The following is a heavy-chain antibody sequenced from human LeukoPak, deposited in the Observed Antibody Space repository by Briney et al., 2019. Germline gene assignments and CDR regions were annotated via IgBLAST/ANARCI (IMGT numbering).Heavy chain of an antibody. V-gene: IGHV4-39*01. CDR2: IVYSGTT. CDR1: GGSISGSSYY. J-gene: IGHJ4*02. D-gene: IGHD4-17*01. CDR3: ARDFGDHRIDY. Sequence: PSETLSLTCTVSGGSISGSSYYWGWVRQPPGKGLEWIGSIVYSGTTHYDPSLKSQVTISVDTSKSQSSLRLSSVTAADTAIYYCARDFGDHRIDYWGQGTLVTVSS.